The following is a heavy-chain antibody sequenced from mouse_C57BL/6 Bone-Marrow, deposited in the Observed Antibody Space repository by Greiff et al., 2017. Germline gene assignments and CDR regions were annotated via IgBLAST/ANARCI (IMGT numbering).Heavy chain of an antibody. CDR2: IDPSDSYT. J-gene: IGHJ4*01. CDR3: ARLDSNFAMDY. D-gene: IGHD2-5*01. V-gene: IGHV1-50*01. Sequence: QVQLQQPGAELVKPGASVKLSCKASGYTFTSYWMQWVKQRPGQGLEWIGEIDPSDSYTNYNQKFKGKATLTVDTSSSTAYMQRSSLTSEDSAVYYCARLDSNFAMDYWGQGTSVTVSS. CDR1: GYTFTSYW.